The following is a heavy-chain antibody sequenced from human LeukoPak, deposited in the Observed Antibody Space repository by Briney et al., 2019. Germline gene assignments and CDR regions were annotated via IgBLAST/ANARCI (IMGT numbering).Heavy chain of an antibody. CDR3: ARHSVWSFDY. J-gene: IGHJ4*02. CDR1: GFTFSSYS. V-gene: IGHV3-48*04. CDR2: ISSSSSTI. Sequence: GGSLRLSCAASGFTFSSYSMNWVRQAPGKGLEWVSYISSSSSTIYYADSVKGRFTISRDNAKNSLYLQMNSLRAEDTAVYYCARHSVWSFDYWGQGTLVTVSS. D-gene: IGHD3-16*01.